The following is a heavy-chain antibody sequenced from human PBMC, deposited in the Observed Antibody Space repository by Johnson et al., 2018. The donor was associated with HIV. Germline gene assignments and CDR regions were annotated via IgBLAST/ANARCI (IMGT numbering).Heavy chain of an antibody. D-gene: IGHD6-19*01. V-gene: IGHV3-30*03. CDR1: GFTFSSYG. CDR3: ARGKDMAGTGAFDI. CDR2: ISYDGSNK. J-gene: IGHJ3*02. Sequence: QVQLVESGGGVVQPGRSLRLSCAASGFTFSSYGMHWVRQAPGKGLDWVTVISYDGSNKYYADSVKGRFTISRDNSKTTLYLQMNSLRAGDTAVYFCARGKDMAGTGAFDIWGQGTMVTVSS.